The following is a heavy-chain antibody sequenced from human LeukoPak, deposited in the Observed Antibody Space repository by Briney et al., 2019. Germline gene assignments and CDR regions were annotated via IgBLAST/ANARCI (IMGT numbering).Heavy chain of an antibody. CDR2: ISSNGGST. CDR3: ARAGDFSFKD. Sequence: GGSLRLSCAASGFTFSSYAMHWVRQAPGKGLEYVSAISSNGGSTYYANSVKGRFTISRDNSKNTLYLQMGSLRAEDMAVYYCARAGDFSFKDWGQGTLVTVSS. V-gene: IGHV3-64*01. J-gene: IGHJ4*02. CDR1: GFTFSSYA. D-gene: IGHD3-3*01.